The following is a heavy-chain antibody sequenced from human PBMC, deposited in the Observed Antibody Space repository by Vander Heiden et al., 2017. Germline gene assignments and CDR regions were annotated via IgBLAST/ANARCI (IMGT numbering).Heavy chain of an antibody. V-gene: IGHV4-31*03. D-gene: IGHD5-18*01. J-gene: IGHJ2*01. CDR2: IYSSGSP. CDR3: ARDLEYTYGSFDL. Sequence: QVQLQESGPGLVKPSQTLSLPCTVSGGSISSGGHYWSWIRQPPEKGLEYIGYIYSSGSPYYNPSLRSRVNISVDTSKNQFSLRLSSVTAADTATYYCARDLEYTYGSFDLWGRGTLVTVSS. CDR1: GGSISSGGHY.